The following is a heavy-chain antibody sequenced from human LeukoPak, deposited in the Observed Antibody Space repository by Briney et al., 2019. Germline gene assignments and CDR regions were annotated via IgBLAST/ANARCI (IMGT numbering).Heavy chain of an antibody. CDR1: GYTFTSYY. D-gene: IGHD3-3*01. CDR3: ARDYDFWSGYSPYGMDV. V-gene: IGHV1-46*01. J-gene: IGHJ6*02. Sequence: ASVKVSCKASGYTFTSYYMHWVRQAPGQGLEWMGIINPSGGGTSYAQKFQGRVTMTRDTSTSTVYMELSSLRSEDTAVYYCARDYDFWSGYSPYGMDVWGQGTTVTVSS. CDR2: INPSGGGT.